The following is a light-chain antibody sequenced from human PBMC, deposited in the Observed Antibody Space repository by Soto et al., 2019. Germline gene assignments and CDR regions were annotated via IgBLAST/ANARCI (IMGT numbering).Light chain of an antibody. V-gene: IGLV2-11*01. Sequence: QSALTQPRSVSGSPGQSVTISCTGTSSDVGGYNYVSWYQQHPGKAPKLMIYDVSNRPSGIPDRFSGSKSGNTASLTISGLQGEDEADYYCCSYAGSYTGVFGGGTKLTVL. J-gene: IGLJ3*02. CDR3: CSYAGSYTGV. CDR2: DVS. CDR1: SSDVGGYNY.